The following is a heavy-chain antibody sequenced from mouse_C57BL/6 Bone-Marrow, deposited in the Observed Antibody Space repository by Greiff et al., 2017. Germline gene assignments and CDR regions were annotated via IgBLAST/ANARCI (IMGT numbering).Heavy chain of an antibody. CDR3: TSSGPYAMDY. CDR2: INPENGDT. V-gene: IGHV14-4*01. Sequence: DVQLQESGAELVRPGASVTLSCTASGFNIKDDYMHWVKQRPEQSLAWIGWINPENGDTEYASKFKGKATLTADPSSNTAYLQLSSLTSEDTAVYYCTSSGPYAMDYWGQGTSVTVSS. J-gene: IGHJ4*01. CDR1: GFNIKDDY.